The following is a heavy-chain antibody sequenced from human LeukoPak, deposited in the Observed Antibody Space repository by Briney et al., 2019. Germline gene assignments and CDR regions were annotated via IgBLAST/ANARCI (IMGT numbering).Heavy chain of an antibody. J-gene: IGHJ4*02. CDR1: GCTFTSYY. CDR3: ARDFPAAGDFDY. Sequence: ASVKVSCKASGCTFTSYYMHWVRQAPGQGLEWMGIINPSGGSTSYAQKFQGRVTMTRDTSTSTVYMELSSLRSEDTAVYYCARDFPAAGDFDYWGQGTLVTVSS. D-gene: IGHD6-13*01. CDR2: INPSGGST. V-gene: IGHV1-46*01.